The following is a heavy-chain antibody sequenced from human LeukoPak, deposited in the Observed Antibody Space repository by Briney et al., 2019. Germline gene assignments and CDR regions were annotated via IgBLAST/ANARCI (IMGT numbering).Heavy chain of an antibody. Sequence: GGSLRLSCAASGFTFSSYAMSWVRQAPGKGLEWVSAISGSGGSTYYADSVKGRFTISRDNSKNTLYLQMNSLRAEDTAVYYCARDRDYDYVWGSYRYKTVPGYWGQGTLVTVSS. CDR2: ISGSGGST. V-gene: IGHV3-23*01. CDR1: GFTFSSYA. D-gene: IGHD3-16*02. J-gene: IGHJ4*02. CDR3: ARDRDYDYVWGSYRYKTVPGY.